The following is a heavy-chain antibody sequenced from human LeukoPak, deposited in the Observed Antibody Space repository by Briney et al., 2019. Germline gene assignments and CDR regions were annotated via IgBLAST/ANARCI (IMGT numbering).Heavy chain of an antibody. D-gene: IGHD2-15*01. CDR3: ARDYSVSGGSCYWCSWFDP. J-gene: IGHJ5*02. CDR2: INPNSGGT. V-gene: IGHV1-2*02. CDR1: GYTFTGYY. Sequence: GASVKVSCKASGYTFTGYYIHWVRQAPGQGLEWMGWINPNSGGTNYAQKFQGRVTMTRDTSISTAYMELSRLRSDDTAVYYCARDYSVSGGSCYWCSWFDPWGQGTLVTVSS.